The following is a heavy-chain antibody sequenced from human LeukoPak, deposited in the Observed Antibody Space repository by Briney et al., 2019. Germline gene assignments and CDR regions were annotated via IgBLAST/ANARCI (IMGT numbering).Heavy chain of an antibody. Sequence: GGSLRLSCAATGFTFSSYWMSWVREAPGKELEWVANIKQDGSEKYYVDSVKGRFTISRDNAKNSLYLQMNSLRAEDTAVYYCARERNSGWLSRTYNFDDWGQGTLVTVSS. CDR1: GFTFSSYW. D-gene: IGHD3-10*01. J-gene: IGHJ4*02. CDR2: IKQDGSEK. V-gene: IGHV3-7*01. CDR3: ARERNSGWLSRTYNFDD.